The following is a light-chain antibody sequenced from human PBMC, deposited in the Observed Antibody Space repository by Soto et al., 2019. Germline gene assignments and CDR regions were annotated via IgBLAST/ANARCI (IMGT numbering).Light chain of an antibody. J-gene: IGLJ1*01. CDR2: GNS. CDR3: PSYDSSLRNV. CDR1: SSNIGAGYD. Sequence: QSVLTQPPSVSGAPGQRVTISCTGSSSNIGAGYDVHWYQQLPGTAPNLLIYGNSNRPSGVPDRFSGSKSGTSASLAITGLQAEDEADYYCPSYDSSLRNVFGTGTKLTVL. V-gene: IGLV1-40*01.